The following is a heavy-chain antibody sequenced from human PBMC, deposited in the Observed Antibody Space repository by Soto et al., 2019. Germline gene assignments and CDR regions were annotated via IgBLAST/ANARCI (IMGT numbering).Heavy chain of an antibody. CDR1: GFTFSSYA. V-gene: IGHV3-30-3*01. CDR2: ISYDGSNK. J-gene: IGHJ4*02. Sequence: QVQLVESGGGVVQPGRSLRLSCAASGFTFSSYAMHWVRQAPGKGLEWVAVISYDGSNKYYADSVKGRFTISRDNSKNTLYLQMNSLRAEDTAVYYCARAITYDFWSGYSYWGQGTLVTVSS. D-gene: IGHD3-3*01. CDR3: ARAITYDFWSGYSY.